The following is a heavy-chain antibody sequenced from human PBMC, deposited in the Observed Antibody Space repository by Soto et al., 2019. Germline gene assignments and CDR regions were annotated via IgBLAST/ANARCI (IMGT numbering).Heavy chain of an antibody. CDR3: ALRSMAVVQEY. D-gene: IGHD3-22*01. J-gene: IGHJ4*02. Sequence: QVQLQESGPGLVKPSETLSLTCAVSGASISSYYCMWIRQPPGKGLESIGYLYYGRSANYNPSLKSRVTLSVDTSPNQCSLTLSSMPAADTAVYYCALRSMAVVQEYLGQGTLVTLSS. CDR2: LYYGRSA. V-gene: IGHV4-59*01. CDR1: GASISSYY.